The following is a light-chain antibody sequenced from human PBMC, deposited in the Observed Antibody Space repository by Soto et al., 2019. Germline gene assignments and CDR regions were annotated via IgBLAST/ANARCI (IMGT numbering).Light chain of an antibody. Sequence: ETLLTQLPLSLSVTPGEASSVSCRSSQSLLHTNAYHYLDWYLQKPGQSPQLLIYLASYRASGVPDRFSGSGSGIEFTLRISRVEDEDVGVYYCMQPLDLPVTFGQGTRLEIK. CDR3: MQPLDLPVT. CDR2: LAS. V-gene: IGKV2-28*01. J-gene: IGKJ5*01. CDR1: QSLLHTNAYHY.